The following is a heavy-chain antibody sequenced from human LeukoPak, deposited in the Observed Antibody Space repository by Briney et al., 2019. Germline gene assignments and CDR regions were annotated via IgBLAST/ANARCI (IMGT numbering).Heavy chain of an antibody. V-gene: IGHV1-18*01. CDR3: ARVLILVSSTSCYLSSFYCVRPKNWFDP. D-gene: IGHD2-2*01. Sequence: GASVKVSCKASGYTFTSYGINWVRQAPGQGLEWMGWISAYNGDTNYAQKLQGRVTMTTDTSTSTAYMELRSLRSDDTAVYYCARVLILVSSTSCYLSSFYCVRPKNWFDPWGQGTLVTVSS. CDR1: GYTFTSYG. CDR2: ISAYNGDT. J-gene: IGHJ5*02.